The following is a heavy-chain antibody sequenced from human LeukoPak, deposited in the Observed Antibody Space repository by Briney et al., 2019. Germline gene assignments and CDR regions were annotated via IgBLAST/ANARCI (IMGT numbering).Heavy chain of an antibody. CDR1: GFTFSSYG. D-gene: IGHD6-13*01. V-gene: IGHV3-30*18. CDR3: AKDMVMYSSSWFFDY. Sequence: GGSLRLSCAASGFTFSSYGMHWVRQAPGKGLEWVAVRSYDGSNRYYADSVKGRFTISRDNSKNTLYLQMNSLRAEDTAVYYCAKDMVMYSSSWFFDYWGQGTLVTVSS. J-gene: IGHJ4*02. CDR2: RSYDGSNR.